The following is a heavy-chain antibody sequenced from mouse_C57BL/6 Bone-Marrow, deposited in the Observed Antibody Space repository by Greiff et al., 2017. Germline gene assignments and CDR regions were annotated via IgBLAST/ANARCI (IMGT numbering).Heavy chain of an antibody. J-gene: IGHJ3*01. Sequence: QVQLQQPGTELVKPGASVKLSCKASGYTFTSYWMHWVKQRPGQGLEWIGNINPSNGGNNYNEKFKSKATLTVDNSSSTAYMQLRSLTSEDSAVYYCARDSSGYEGAYWGQGTLVTVSA. CDR1: GYTFTSYW. CDR3: ARDSSGYEGAY. CDR2: INPSNGGN. V-gene: IGHV1-53*01. D-gene: IGHD3-2*02.